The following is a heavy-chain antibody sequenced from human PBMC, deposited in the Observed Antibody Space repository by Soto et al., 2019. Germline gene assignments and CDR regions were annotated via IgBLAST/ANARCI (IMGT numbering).Heavy chain of an antibody. Sequence: PGESLKISCKASGYIFTKYWIGWVRQMPGKGLEWMGIIYPGDSDTTYSPSFQGQVTISADRSISTAYLQWSSLKASDTAMYYCARQGYCSRTDCSEFDYWGQGTQVTVSS. J-gene: IGHJ4*02. CDR1: GYIFTKYW. V-gene: IGHV5-51*01. CDR3: ARQGYCSRTDCSEFDY. CDR2: IYPGDSDT. D-gene: IGHD2-2*01.